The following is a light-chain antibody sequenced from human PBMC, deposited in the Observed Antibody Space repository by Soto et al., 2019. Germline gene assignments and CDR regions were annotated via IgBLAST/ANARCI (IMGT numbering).Light chain of an antibody. CDR1: QAIRHY. Sequence: DIHMTQSPAAMSASVGDRFTIHCRASQAIRHYLAWFHQRPGKVPKRLIYGASTLESGVPSRFSGSGSGTEFTLTIGSLLPEDFGTYYCLQHNTSQLSFDGGTKVDIK. V-gene: IGKV1-17*03. CDR3: LQHNTSQLS. J-gene: IGKJ4*01. CDR2: GAS.